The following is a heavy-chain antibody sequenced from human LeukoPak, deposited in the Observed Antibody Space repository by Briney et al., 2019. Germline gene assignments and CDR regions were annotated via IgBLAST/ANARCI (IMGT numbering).Heavy chain of an antibody. CDR1: GGTFSSYA. Sequence: SVKVSCKASGGTFSSYAISWVRQAPGQGLEWMGRIIPILGIANYAQKFQGRVTITADKSTSTAYMELSSLRSENTAVYYCAREEYYYDSSGYYFDYWGQGTLVTVSS. V-gene: IGHV1-69*04. J-gene: IGHJ4*02. CDR2: IIPILGIA. CDR3: AREEYYYDSSGYYFDY. D-gene: IGHD3-22*01.